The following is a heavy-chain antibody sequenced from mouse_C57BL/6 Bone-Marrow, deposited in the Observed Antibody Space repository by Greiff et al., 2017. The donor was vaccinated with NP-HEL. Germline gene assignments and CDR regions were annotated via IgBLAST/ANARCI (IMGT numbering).Heavy chain of an antibody. CDR3: TTDGYYAWFAY. D-gene: IGHD2-3*01. Sequence: VQLQQSGAELVRPGASVKLSCTASGFNFKDDYMHWVKQRPEQGLEWIGWIDPENGDTEYASKFQGKATITADTSSNQAYLQLSSLTSEDTAVYYCTTDGYYAWFAYWGQGTLVTVSA. J-gene: IGHJ3*01. CDR1: GFNFKDDY. CDR2: IDPENGDT. V-gene: IGHV14-4*01.